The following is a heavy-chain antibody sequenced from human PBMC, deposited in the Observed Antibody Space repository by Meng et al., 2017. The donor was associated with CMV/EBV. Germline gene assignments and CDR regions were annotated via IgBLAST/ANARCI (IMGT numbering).Heavy chain of an antibody. CDR3: AKDFYDFWSGYLIDYYYYYGMDV. D-gene: IGHD3-3*01. J-gene: IGHJ6*02. CDR1: GFTFTTYS. CDR2: ISSSSSTI. Sequence: GESLKISCAASGFTFTTYSMNWVRQAPGKGLEWVSFISSSSSTIYYADSVKGRFTISRDNSKNTLYLQMNSLRAEDTAVYYCAKDFYDFWSGYLIDYYYYYGMDVWGQGTTVTVSS. V-gene: IGHV3-48*01.